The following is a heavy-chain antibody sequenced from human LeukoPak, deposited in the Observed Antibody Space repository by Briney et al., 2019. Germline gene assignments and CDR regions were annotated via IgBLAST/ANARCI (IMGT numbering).Heavy chain of an antibody. CDR1: GFGSKNYA. Sequence: PGGSLRLSCTTSGFGSKNYAMSWVRLAPGKGLEWVSIISATGVSTYYADSVKGRFTISRDNSKNTLYLQMNSLRAEDTAVYYCARQPAGYSHGAGAFDIWGQGTMVTVSS. D-gene: IGHD5-18*01. CDR2: ISATGVST. J-gene: IGHJ3*02. CDR3: ARQPAGYSHGAGAFDI. V-gene: IGHV3-23*01.